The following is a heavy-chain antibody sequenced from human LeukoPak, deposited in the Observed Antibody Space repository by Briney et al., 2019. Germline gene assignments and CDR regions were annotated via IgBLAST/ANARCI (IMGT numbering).Heavy chain of an antibody. J-gene: IGHJ3*02. V-gene: IGHV3-23*01. CDR2: ISGSGGST. CDR3: AKVKGKAFDI. Sequence: PGGSLRLSCAASGFTFSSYWMHWVRQAPGKGLEWVSAISGSGGSTYYADSVKGRFTISRDNSKNTLYLQMNSLRAEDTAVYYCAKVKGKAFDIWGQGTMVTVSS. CDR1: GFTFSSYW.